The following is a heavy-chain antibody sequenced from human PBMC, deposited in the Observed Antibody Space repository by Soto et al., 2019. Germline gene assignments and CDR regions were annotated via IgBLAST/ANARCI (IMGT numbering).Heavy chain of an antibody. CDR3: AREPQDGYSYGQYKVGGMDV. V-gene: IGHV4-30-4*01. J-gene: IGHJ6*02. D-gene: IGHD5-18*01. Sequence: SETLSLTCTVSGGSISSGDYYWSWIRQPPGKGLEWIGYIYYSGSTYYNPSLKSRVTISVDTSKNQFSLKLSSVTAADTAVYYCAREPQDGYSYGQYKVGGMDVWGQGTTVTVSS. CDR1: GGSISSGDYY. CDR2: IYYSGST.